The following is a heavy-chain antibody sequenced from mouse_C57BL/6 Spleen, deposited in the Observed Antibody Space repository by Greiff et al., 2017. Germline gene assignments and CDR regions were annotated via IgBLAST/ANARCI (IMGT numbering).Heavy chain of an antibody. CDR3: ARWGYGAWYFEV. CDR1: GYTFTSYW. CDR2: LNPSSGYT. J-gene: IGHJ1*03. Sequence: QVQLQQSGAELAKPGASVKLSCKASGYTFTSYWMHWVKQRPGQGLEWIGYLNPSSGYTQSNQKFKDKATLTADKSSSTAYMQLSSLTYEDSAVYYCARWGYGAWYFEVWGTGTTVTVAS. V-gene: IGHV1-7*01. D-gene: IGHD1-2*01.